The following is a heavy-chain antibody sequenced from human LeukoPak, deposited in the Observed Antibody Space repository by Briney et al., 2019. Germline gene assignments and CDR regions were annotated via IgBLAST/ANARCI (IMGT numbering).Heavy chain of an antibody. D-gene: IGHD2-2*01. CDR2: INAGNGNT. CDR1: GYTFTSYA. J-gene: IGHJ5*02. V-gene: IGHV1-3*01. CDR3: ARDPGYCSSTSCYVFDP. Sequence: ASVKVSCEASGYTFTSYAMHWVRQAPGQRLEWMGWINAGNGNTKYSQKFQGRVTITRDTSASTAYMELSSLRSEDTAVYYCARDPGYCSSTSCYVFDPWGQGTLVTVSS.